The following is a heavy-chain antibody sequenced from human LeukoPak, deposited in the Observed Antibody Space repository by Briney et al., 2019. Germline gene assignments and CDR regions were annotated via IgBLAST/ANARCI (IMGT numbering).Heavy chain of an antibody. D-gene: IGHD3-10*01. CDR2: INHSGST. J-gene: IGHJ6*03. CDR3: AGGRLGYGSGSHHMDV. V-gene: IGHV4-34*01. Sequence: SETLSLTCAVYGGSFSGYYWSWIRQPPGKGLEWIGEINHSGSTNYNPSLKSRVTISVDTSKNQFSLKLSSVTAADTAVYYCAGGRLGYGSGSHHMDVWGKGTTVTVSS. CDR1: GGSFSGYY.